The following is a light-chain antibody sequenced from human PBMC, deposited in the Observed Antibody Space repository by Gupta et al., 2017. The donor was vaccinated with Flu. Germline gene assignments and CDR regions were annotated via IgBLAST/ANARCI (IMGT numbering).Light chain of an antibody. Sequence: DIQMTQSPSSLSASVGDRVTITCRASQNIDTHLNWYQQKSGKAPKLLIYAASTLHSGVPSRFSGTGHGTDFTLTISSLLPEDFAVYYCQQRHSRPLTFGGGTKVEIK. CDR2: AAS. J-gene: IGKJ4*01. CDR3: QQRHSRPLT. CDR1: QNIDTH. V-gene: IGKV1-39*01.